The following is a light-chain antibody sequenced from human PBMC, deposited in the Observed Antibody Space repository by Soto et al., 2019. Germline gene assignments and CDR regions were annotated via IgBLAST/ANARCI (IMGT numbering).Light chain of an antibody. V-gene: IGLV2-11*01. CDR1: SSDVGNYNY. Sequence: QSVLTQPRSVSGSPGQSVTISCTGTSSDVGNYNYVSWYRQHPGKAPKLMIYDVAQRPSGVPDRFSGSKSGNTASLTISGLQAEDEADYYCCSYAGSYTWVLGGGTKVTVL. CDR3: CSYAGSYTWV. J-gene: IGLJ3*02. CDR2: DVA.